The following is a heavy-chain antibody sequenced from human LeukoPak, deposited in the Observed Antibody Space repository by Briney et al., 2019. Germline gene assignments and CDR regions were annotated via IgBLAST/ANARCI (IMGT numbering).Heavy chain of an antibody. Sequence: SETLSLTCTVFGGSISSYYWRWIRQPARKGLDGIGRIYTCRSTNYNPSLKSRVTMSVDTSQNQFSLKLSSVTAADTALYYCARVAEDSGMIEYMDVWRKGTTVTVS. V-gene: IGHV4-4*07. J-gene: IGHJ6*03. CDR2: IYTCRST. CDR1: GGSISSYY. D-gene: IGHD3-22*01. CDR3: ARVAEDSGMIEYMDV.